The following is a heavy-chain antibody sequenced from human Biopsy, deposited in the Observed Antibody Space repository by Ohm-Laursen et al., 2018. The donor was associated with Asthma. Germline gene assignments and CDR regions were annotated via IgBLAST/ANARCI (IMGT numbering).Heavy chain of an antibody. CDR3: AKEVFPGWELRRGPDS. J-gene: IGHJ4*02. Sequence: RSLRLSCTASGFSFDDCAMHWVRQAPGKGLEWVSSISWNSGNIDYADSVKGRFTISRDNSRYTLHLEMNSLRAEDTAVYFCAKEVFPGWELRRGPDSWGQGTLVTVSA. V-gene: IGHV3-9*01. CDR2: ISWNSGNI. D-gene: IGHD1-26*01. CDR1: GFSFDDCA.